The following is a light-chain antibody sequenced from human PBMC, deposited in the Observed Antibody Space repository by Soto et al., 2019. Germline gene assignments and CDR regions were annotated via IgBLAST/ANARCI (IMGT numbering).Light chain of an antibody. Sequence: EIVLTQSPGTLSLSPGERATLSCRASQSVSSSYLAWYQHKPGQAPRLLIYGASTRATGIPDRFRGSGSGTDFTLTISRLEPEDFAVYFCQQFGSPFTFGPGTKVDLK. CDR1: QSVSSSY. V-gene: IGKV3-20*01. CDR3: QQFGSPFT. CDR2: GAS. J-gene: IGKJ3*01.